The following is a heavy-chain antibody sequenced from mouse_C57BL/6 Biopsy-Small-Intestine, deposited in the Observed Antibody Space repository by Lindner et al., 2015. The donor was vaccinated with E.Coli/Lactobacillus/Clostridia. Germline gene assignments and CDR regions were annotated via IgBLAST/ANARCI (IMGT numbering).Heavy chain of an antibody. Sequence: VQLQESGTVLARPGASVKMSCKASGYTFTSYWMHWVKQRPGQGLEWIGAIYPGNSDASYNQKFKGKAKLTEVTSASTAYMELSSLTNEDSSVYYCTRGSHVAPFDYWGQGTTLTVSS. J-gene: IGHJ2*01. CDR1: GYTFTSYW. V-gene: IGHV1-5*01. CDR2: IYPGNSDA. CDR3: TRGSHVAPFDY.